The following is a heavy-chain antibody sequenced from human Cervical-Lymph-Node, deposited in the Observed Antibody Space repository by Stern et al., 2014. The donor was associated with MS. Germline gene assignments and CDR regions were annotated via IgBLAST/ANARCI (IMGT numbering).Heavy chain of an antibody. CDR2: INPRGGST. Sequence: QLVQSGAEVKRPGASMKVSCRASGYSFTDYYMHWVRQAPGQGLEWMGTINPRGGSTSYAQKCQGRVTMTRDTSTNTVYMDMNSLRSEDTAVYYCARDEMGSDRSGYYYGGLDYWGQGTLVTVSA. CDR3: ARDEMGSDRSGYYYGGLDY. J-gene: IGHJ4*02. CDR1: GYSFTDYY. V-gene: IGHV1-46*01. D-gene: IGHD3-22*01.